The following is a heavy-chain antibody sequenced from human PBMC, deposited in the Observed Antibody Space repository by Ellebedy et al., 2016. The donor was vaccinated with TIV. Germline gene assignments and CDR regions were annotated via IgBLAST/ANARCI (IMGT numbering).Heavy chain of an antibody. CDR3: ARRGYLYSSGREDY. D-gene: IGHD3-22*01. CDR1: GFTFTDYW. CDR2: IYPGDSDT. V-gene: IGHV5-51*01. Sequence: KVSCKGSGFTFTDYWIAWVRQMPGKGLEWTGLIYPGDSDTRYSPSFQGQVTISVDKSISTAYLQWSSLKASDTAMYYCARRGYLYSSGREDYWGQGTLVTVSS. J-gene: IGHJ4*02.